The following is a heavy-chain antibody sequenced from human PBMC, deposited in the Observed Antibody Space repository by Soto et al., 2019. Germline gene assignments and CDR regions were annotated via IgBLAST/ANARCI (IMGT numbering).Heavy chain of an antibody. V-gene: IGHV6-1*01. CDR3: AGTTSHYWYYIDG. D-gene: IGHD1-7*01. CDR1: GDSVSSNSAA. CDR2: TYYRTRWYY. J-gene: IGHJ6*03. Sequence: PSQTLSLTCVISGDSVSSNSAAWNWIRQSPSRGLEWLGRTYYRTRWYYDYAVSVRSRITVNPDTSKNQFSLQLTSVTPEDTAVYYCAGTTSHYWYYIDGWGKGTTVTVSS.